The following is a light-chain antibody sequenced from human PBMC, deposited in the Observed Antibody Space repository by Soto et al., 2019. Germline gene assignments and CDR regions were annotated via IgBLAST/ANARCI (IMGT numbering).Light chain of an antibody. CDR3: QQYNSSSP. V-gene: IGKV1-5*01. Sequence: DIQMTQSPSTLSASVGDRVTITCRASQSISSWLAWYQQKPGKAPKLLIYDASSLESGVPSRFSGSGSGTEFTLTISSLQSFYFSTYYCQQYNSSSPFGQGPKLDIK. CDR2: DAS. CDR1: QSISSW. J-gene: IGKJ1*01.